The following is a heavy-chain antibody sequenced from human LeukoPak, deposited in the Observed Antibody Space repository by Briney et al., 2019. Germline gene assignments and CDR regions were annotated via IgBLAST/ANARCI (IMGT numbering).Heavy chain of an antibody. J-gene: IGHJ4*02. CDR1: GFTFSTYW. CDR3: GRVGGSRDFDW. D-gene: IGHD3-10*01. CDR2: IDTDGSST. Sequence: GGSLRLSCAASGFTFSTYWMHWVRQAPGKGLVWVSRIDTDGSSTTYADSVKRRFTTSRDNAKNTLYLQMSSLRAEDTAVYYCGRVGGSRDFDWGGQGTLVTVSS. V-gene: IGHV3-74*01.